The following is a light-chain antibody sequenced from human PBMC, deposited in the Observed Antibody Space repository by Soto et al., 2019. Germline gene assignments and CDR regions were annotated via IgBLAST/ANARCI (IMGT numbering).Light chain of an antibody. CDR1: SSNIGTNS. J-gene: IGLJ1*01. CDR3: EAWDDSLNGFYV. Sequence: QSVLTQPPSASGTPGQRVTISCSGGSSNIGTNSLNWYQQLPERAPKLLIYNNDLRPSGVPGRFSGSKSGTSTSLAISGLQSEDEADYYYEAWDDSLNGFYVFGIGTKVTVL. V-gene: IGLV1-44*01. CDR2: NND.